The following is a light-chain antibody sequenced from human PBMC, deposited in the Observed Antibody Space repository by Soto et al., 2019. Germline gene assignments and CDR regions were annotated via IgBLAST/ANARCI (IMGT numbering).Light chain of an antibody. CDR3: SSYAGSNTV. CDR2: EVS. V-gene: IGLV2-8*01. CDR1: SSYVGGYNY. J-gene: IGLJ2*01. Sequence: QSALTQPPSASGSPGQSVTISCTGTSSYVGGYNYISWYQQHPGKAPKLMIYEVSKRPSGVPDRFSGSKSGNTASLTVSGLQAEDEADYYCSSYAGSNTVFGGGTKRAVL.